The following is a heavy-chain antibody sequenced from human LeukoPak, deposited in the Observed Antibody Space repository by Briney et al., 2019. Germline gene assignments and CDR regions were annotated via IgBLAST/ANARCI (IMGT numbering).Heavy chain of an antibody. CDR2: ISGSGGGT. V-gene: IGHV3-23*01. Sequence: GGSLRLSCAASGFTFSSYAMSWVRQAPGKGLEWVSAISGSGGGTYYTDSVKGRFTISRDNSKHTLYLQMNSLRDEDTAIYYCAKGGQVVGNWFDPWGQGTLVTVSS. J-gene: IGHJ5*02. CDR3: AKGGQVVGNWFDP. D-gene: IGHD2-15*01. CDR1: GFTFSSYA.